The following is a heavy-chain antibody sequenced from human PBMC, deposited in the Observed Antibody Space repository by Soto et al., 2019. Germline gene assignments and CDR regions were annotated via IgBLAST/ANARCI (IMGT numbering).Heavy chain of an antibody. V-gene: IGHV4-38-2*01. CDR3: ARSGTGYSYGHGFDP. CDR1: GYSISSGYY. CDR2: VYHGGST. Sequence: SETLSLTCAVSGYSISSGYYWGWIRQPPGKGLEWIGSVYHGGSTYYNPSLKSRVTISVDTSKNQFSLKLSSVTAADTAVYYCARSGTGYSYGHGFDPWGQGTLVTVSS. D-gene: IGHD5-18*01. J-gene: IGHJ5*02.